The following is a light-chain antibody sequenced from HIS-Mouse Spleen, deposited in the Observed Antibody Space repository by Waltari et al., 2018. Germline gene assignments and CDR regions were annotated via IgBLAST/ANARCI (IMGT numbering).Light chain of an antibody. CDR2: STN. J-gene: IGLJ3*02. CDR3: VLYMGSGISWV. V-gene: IGLV8-61*01. Sequence: QTVVTQEPSFSVSPGGTVTLTCGLSSGSAATSCYPSWYQQTPGQAPRTLIYSTNTRSSGVPDRFSGSILGNKAALTITGAQADDESDYYCVLYMGSGISWVFGGGTKLTVL. CDR1: SGSAATSCY.